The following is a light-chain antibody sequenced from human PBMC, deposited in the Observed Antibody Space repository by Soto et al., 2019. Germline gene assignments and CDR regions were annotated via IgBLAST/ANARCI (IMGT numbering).Light chain of an antibody. CDR1: QSVSDK. Sequence: EIMMTQSPDTLSVSPGERGTLSCRASQSVSDKVAWYQQTSGQPPKLLIYDTVSRAAGVPGRFSGSGSGTEFTLTISSLQPDDFATYYCQQYNSYSPLTFGGGTKVDI. CDR3: QQYNSYSPLT. J-gene: IGKJ4*01. V-gene: IGKV3-15*01. CDR2: DTV.